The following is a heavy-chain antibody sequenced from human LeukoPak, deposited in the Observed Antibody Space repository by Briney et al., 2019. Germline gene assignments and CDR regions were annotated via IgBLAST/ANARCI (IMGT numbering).Heavy chain of an antibody. Sequence: GGSLRLSCAASGFTFNSYAMSWVRQAPGKGLEWVSGISNSGGITYYADSVKGRFSISRDKSKNTLYLRMNSLRAEDTAVYYCAKGMNSGSYGKNDYWGQGTLVTVSS. CDR1: GFTFNSYA. D-gene: IGHD1-26*01. J-gene: IGHJ4*02. V-gene: IGHV3-23*01. CDR2: ISNSGGIT. CDR3: AKGMNSGSYGKNDY.